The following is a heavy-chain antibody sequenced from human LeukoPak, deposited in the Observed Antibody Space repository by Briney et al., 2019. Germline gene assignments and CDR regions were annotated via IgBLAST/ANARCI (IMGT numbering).Heavy chain of an antibody. Sequence: QAPXXGLEWVSYISTSSSIIYYADSVKGRFTISRDTAKSSLYLQMTSLRDDDTAVYYCARGGYIDYWGQGTLVTVSS. CDR3: ARGGYIDY. J-gene: IGHJ4*02. CDR2: ISTSSSII. V-gene: IGHV3-48*02. D-gene: IGHD5-12*01.